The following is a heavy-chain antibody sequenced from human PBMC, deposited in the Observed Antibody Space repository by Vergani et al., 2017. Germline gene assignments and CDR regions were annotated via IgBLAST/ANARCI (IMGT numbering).Heavy chain of an antibody. CDR3: ARDIRVVPAAISLFDY. J-gene: IGHJ4*02. CDR1: GFTFSSYA. V-gene: IGHV3-23*01. D-gene: IGHD2-2*02. CDR2: ISGSGGST. Sequence: EVQLLESGGGLVQPGGSLRLSCAASGFTFSSYAMSWVRRAPGKGLEWVSAISGSGGSTYYADSVKGRFTISRDNSKNTLYLQMNSLRAEDTAVYYCARDIRVVPAAISLFDYWGQGTLVTVSS.